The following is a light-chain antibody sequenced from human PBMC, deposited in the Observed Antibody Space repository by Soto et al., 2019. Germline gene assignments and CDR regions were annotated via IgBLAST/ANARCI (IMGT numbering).Light chain of an antibody. V-gene: IGLV1-44*01. CDR1: NSNIGSNT. CDR2: SNN. J-gene: IGLJ2*01. CDR3: ASWDDSLNGVV. Sequence: QSVLTQPPSASGTPGQGVSISCSGSNSNIGSNTVNWYQQVPGAAPKLLIYSNNQRPSGVPDRFSASKSATSASVAISGLQSEDEADYYCASWDDSLNGVVFGGGTKLTVL.